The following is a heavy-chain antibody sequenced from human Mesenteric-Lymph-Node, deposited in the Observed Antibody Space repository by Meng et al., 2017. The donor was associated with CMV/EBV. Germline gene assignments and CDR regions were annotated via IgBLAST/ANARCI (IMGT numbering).Heavy chain of an antibody. Sequence: GESLKISCPASGFTFGDYAMSWVRQAPGKGLEWVGFIRSKAYGGTTEYAASVKGRFTISRDDSRSIAYLQMDSLKSEDTALYYCTSLITIFGVGGDYWGQGTLVTVSS. CDR1: GFTFGDYA. J-gene: IGHJ4*02. CDR2: IRSKAYGGTT. D-gene: IGHD3-3*01. CDR3: TSLITIFGVGGDY. V-gene: IGHV3-49*04.